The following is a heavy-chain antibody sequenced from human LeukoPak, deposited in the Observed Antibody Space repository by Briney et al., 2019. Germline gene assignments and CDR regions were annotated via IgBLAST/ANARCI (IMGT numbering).Heavy chain of an antibody. V-gene: IGHV3-21*01. CDR2: ISSSSSYI. Sequence: GGSLRLSCAASGFTFSTYAISWVRQAPGKGLEWVSSISSSSSYIYYADSVKGRFTISRDSAKNSLYLQMNSLRAEDTAVYYCARDGGSSWYEYYYYGMDVWGQGTTVTVSS. D-gene: IGHD6-13*01. CDR3: ARDGGSSWYEYYYYGMDV. J-gene: IGHJ6*02. CDR1: GFTFSTYA.